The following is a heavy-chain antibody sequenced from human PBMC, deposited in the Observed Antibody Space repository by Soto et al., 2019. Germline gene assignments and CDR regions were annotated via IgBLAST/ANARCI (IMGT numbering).Heavy chain of an antibody. CDR3: TTSGGVIQVVVPAGRSTPGFDY. V-gene: IGHV3-15*01. D-gene: IGHD2-2*01. CDR1: GFTFSNAW. J-gene: IGHJ4*02. CDR2: IKRKTDGGTT. Sequence: EVRLEESGGGLVKPGGSLRLSCAASGFTFSNAWMSWVRQAPGKGLEWVGRIKRKTDGGTTEYAAPVKGRFTISRDDSKNTLYLQMNSLKTEDTAVYYCTTSGGVIQVVVPAGRSTPGFDYWGQGTLVAVSS.